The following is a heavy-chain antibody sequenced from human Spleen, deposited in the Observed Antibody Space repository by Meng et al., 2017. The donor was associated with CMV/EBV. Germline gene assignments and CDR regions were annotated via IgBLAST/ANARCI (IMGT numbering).Heavy chain of an antibody. CDR2: MSPNSGTT. CDR3: ARADQLLNRP. D-gene: IGHD3-10*01. CDR1: GYAFINYD. Sequence: ASVKVSCKTSGYAFINYDILWVRQASGQGLEWLGRMSPNSGTTDYAQKFQGRVTITRNISISTVYMELSSLKSEDTAVYYCARADQLLNRPWGQGTLVTVSS. V-gene: IGHV1-8*01. J-gene: IGHJ5*02.